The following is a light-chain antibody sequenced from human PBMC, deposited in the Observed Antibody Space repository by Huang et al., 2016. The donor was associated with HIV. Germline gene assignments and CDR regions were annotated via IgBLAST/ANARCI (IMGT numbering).Light chain of an antibody. V-gene: IGKV3-15*01. Sequence: EIVMTQSPDTLSVSPGERATLSCRASQSVSSNLAWYQQKPGQAPRVLIYGASTRATGIPASFSGSGSGTEFTLTIGSLQSEDFAVYSCQQYNNWPWTFGQGTRVEIK. CDR1: QSVSSN. CDR3: QQYNNWPWT. J-gene: IGKJ1*01. CDR2: GAS.